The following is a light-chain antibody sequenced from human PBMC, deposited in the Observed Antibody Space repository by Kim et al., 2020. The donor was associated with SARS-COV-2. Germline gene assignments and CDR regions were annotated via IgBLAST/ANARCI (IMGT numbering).Light chain of an antibody. CDR1: SSDVGGYNY. CDR2: DVS. CDR3: TSYTSSRTLV. V-gene: IGLV2-14*03. Sequence: GQSINISCTGTSSDVGGYNYVSWYQQHPGKAPKLMIYDVSNRPSGVSNRFSGSKSGNTASLTISGLQAEDEADYYCTSYTSSRTLVFGGGTQLTVL. J-gene: IGLJ3*02.